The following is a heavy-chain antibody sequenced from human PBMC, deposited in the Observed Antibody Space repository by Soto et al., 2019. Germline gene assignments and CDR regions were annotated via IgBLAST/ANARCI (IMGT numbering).Heavy chain of an antibody. D-gene: IGHD1-1*01. J-gene: IGHJ3*02. CDR3: ARDGGGWNDVYAFDS. Sequence: GGSLRLSCAASGFTFSSYSMNWVRQAPGKGLEWVSSISSSSSYIYYADSVKGRFTISRDNAKNSLYLQMNSLRAEDTAVYYCARDGGGWNDVYAFDSWGQGTMVTVAS. CDR2: ISSSSSYI. V-gene: IGHV3-21*01. CDR1: GFTFSSYS.